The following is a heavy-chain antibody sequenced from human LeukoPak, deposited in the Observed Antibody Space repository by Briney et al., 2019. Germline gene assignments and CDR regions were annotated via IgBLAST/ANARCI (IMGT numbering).Heavy chain of an antibody. Sequence: ASVNVSCKASGGTFSSYAISWVRQAPGQGLEWMGWISAYNGNTNYAQKLQGRVTMTTDTSTSTAYMELRSLRSDDTAVYYCARVDSDSGFPFVEYFQHWGQGTLVTVSS. CDR3: ARVDSDSGFPFVEYFQH. V-gene: IGHV1-18*01. J-gene: IGHJ1*01. CDR1: GGTFSSYA. D-gene: IGHD6-19*01. CDR2: ISAYNGNT.